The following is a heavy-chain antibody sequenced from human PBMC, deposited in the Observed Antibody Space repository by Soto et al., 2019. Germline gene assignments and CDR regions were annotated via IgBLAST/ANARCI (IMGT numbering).Heavy chain of an antibody. J-gene: IGHJ6*03. V-gene: IGHV3-9*01. CDR1: GFTFDDYA. Sequence: GGSLRLSCAASGFTFDDYAMHWVRQAPGKGLEWVSGISWNSGSIGYADSVKGRFTISRDNAKNSLYLQMNSLRAEDTALYYCAKASAAEHYYYYMAVWGKGTTVTVSS. CDR2: ISWNSGSI. D-gene: IGHD6-13*01. CDR3: AKASAAEHYYYYMAV.